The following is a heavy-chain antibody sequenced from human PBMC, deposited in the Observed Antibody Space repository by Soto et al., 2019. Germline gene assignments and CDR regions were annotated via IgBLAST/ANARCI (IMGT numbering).Heavy chain of an antibody. CDR2: ISGSGGST. CDR1: GFTFSSYA. D-gene: IGHD1-26*01. J-gene: IGHJ6*02. Sequence: GGSLRLSCAASGFTFSSYAMSWVRQAPGTGLEWVSAISGSGGSTYYADSVKGRFTISRDNSKNTLYLQMNSLRAEDTAVYYCAKVVDGSYYPPYYYYGMDVWGQGT. CDR3: AKVVDGSYYPPYYYYGMDV. V-gene: IGHV3-23*01.